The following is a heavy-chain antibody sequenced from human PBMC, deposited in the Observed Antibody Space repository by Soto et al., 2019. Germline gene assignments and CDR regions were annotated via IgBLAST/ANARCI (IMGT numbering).Heavy chain of an antibody. V-gene: IGHV4-31*03. CDR3: ARCVPKRGNWFDP. CDR1: GGSISSGGYY. J-gene: IGHJ5*02. CDR2: IYYSGST. D-gene: IGHD3-10*01. Sequence: SETLSLTCTVSGGSISSGGYYWSWIRQHPGKGLEWIGYIYYSGSTYYNPSLKSRVTISVDTSKNQFSLKLSSVTAADTAVYYCARCVPKRGNWFDPWGQGTLVTVSS.